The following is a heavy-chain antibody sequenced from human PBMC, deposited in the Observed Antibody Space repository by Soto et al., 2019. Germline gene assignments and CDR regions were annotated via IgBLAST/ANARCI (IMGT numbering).Heavy chain of an antibody. J-gene: IGHJ5*02. V-gene: IGHV1-2*02. CDR3: ARGGIVGVTALNT. D-gene: IGHD3-10*01. CDR2: INPKSGAT. Sequence: ASVKVSCKASGYTFSDNHMHWVRQAPGQGLEWIGWINPKSGATKFVQRFQGRVTMSRDTAISAAYMELSRLTSDDTAVYFCARGGIVGVTALNTWGQGTLVTVSS. CDR1: GYTFSDNH.